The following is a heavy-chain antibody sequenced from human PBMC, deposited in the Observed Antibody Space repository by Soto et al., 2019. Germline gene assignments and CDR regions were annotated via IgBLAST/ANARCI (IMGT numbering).Heavy chain of an antibody. CDR1: GFTFSSYA. CDR3: AKTPPYYYDSSRRIRTGHFDY. Sequence: GGSLRLSCAASGFTFSSYAMSWVRQAPGKGLEWVSAISGSGGSTYYADSVKGRFTISRDNSKNTLYLQMNSLRAEDTAVYYCAKTPPYYYDSSRRIRTGHFDYWGQGTLVTVSS. D-gene: IGHD3-22*01. V-gene: IGHV3-23*01. J-gene: IGHJ4*02. CDR2: ISGSGGST.